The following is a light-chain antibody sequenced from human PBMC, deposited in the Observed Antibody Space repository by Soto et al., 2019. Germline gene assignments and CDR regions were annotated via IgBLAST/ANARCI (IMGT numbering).Light chain of an antibody. CDR2: LGS. V-gene: IGKV2-28*01. CDR3: MQALQTPLT. CDR1: QSLLHSNGYNY. J-gene: IGKJ4*01. Sequence: DIVMTQSPLSLPVTPGEPASISCRSSQSLLHSNGYNYLDWYLQKPGQSPQLLIYLGSNRASGVPDRFSGSGSGTDFTLKISRVEAEHVGVYYCMQALQTPLTFGGGTKVDSK.